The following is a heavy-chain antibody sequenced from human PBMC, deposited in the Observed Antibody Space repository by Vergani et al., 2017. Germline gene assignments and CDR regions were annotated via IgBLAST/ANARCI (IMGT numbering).Heavy chain of an antibody. CDR2: ISYDGSNK. CDR1: GFTFSSYG. Sequence: QVQLVESGGGVVPPGRSLRLSCAASGFTFSSYGMHWVRQAPGKGLEWVAVISYDGSNKYYADSVKGRFTISRDNSKNTLYLQMNSLRAEDTAVYYCAKGRYVLRYFDWVTRDWGQGTLVTVSS. V-gene: IGHV3-30*18. CDR3: AKGRYVLRYFDWVTRD. D-gene: IGHD3-9*01. J-gene: IGHJ4*02.